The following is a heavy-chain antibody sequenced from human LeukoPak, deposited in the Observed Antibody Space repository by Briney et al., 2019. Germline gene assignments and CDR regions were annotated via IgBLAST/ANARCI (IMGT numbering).Heavy chain of an antibody. CDR3: ARRAAGIFPPIDY. CDR1: GYTFTGYY. V-gene: IGHV1-18*04. J-gene: IGHJ4*02. CDR2: ISAYNGNT. Sequence: GASVKVSCKASGYTFTGYYMHWVRQAPGQGLEWMGWISAYNGNTNCAQKLQGRVTMTTDTSTSTAYMELRSPRSDDTAVYYCARRAAGIFPPIDYWGQGTLVTVSS. D-gene: IGHD6-13*01.